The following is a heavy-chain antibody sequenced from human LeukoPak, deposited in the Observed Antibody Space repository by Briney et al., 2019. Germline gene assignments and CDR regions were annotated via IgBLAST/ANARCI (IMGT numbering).Heavy chain of an antibody. CDR3: ARAGIAVAGTSGTDY. D-gene: IGHD6-19*01. CDR1: GFTFSSYA. CDR2: ISYDGSNK. Sequence: GGSLRLSCAASGFTFSSYAMHWVRQAPGKGLEWVAVISYDGSNKYYADSVEGRFTISRDNSKNTLYLQMNSLRAEDTAAYYCARAGIAVAGTSGTDYWGQGTLVTVSS. V-gene: IGHV3-30*04. J-gene: IGHJ4*02.